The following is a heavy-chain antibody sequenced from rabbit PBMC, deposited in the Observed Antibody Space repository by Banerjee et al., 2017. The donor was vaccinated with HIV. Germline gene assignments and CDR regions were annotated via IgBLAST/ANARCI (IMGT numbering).Heavy chain of an antibody. Sequence: QSLEESGGDLVKPGASLTLTCTASGFSFSSGYWICWVRQAPGKGLEWIACIDAGDSGRAYYATWAKGRFTISKTSSTTVTLQMTSLTAADTATYFCAREYTGDAGDHYATRLDLWGQGTLVSVS. J-gene: IGHJ3*01. CDR2: IDAGDSGRA. CDR3: AREYTGDAGDHYATRLDL. CDR1: GFSFSSGYW. D-gene: IGHD4-2*01. V-gene: IGHV1S40*01.